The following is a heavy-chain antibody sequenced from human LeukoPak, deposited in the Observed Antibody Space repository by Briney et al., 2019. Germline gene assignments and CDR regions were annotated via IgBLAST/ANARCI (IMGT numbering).Heavy chain of an antibody. CDR1: GFTFSNYW. CDR3: ARETPYGSLTFDY. D-gene: IGHD3-10*01. CDR2: THGSEK. J-gene: IGHJ4*02. Sequence: PGGSLRLSCAASGFTFSNYWMSWVRQAPGKGLEWVANTHGSEKCYVDSVKGRFTISRDNAKNSLYLQMNSLRAEDTAVYYCARETPYGSLTFDYWGQGTLVTVSS. V-gene: IGHV3-7*03.